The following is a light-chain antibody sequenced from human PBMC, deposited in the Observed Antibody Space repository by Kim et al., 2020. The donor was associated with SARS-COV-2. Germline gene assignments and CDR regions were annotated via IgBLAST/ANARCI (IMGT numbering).Light chain of an antibody. CDR2: RDS. Sequence: SYELTQPLSVSVALGQTASITCGGDNIGSKHVHWYQQKAGQAPVLVIYRDSSRPAEIPERFSGSNSGNTVTLTVSRAQAGDEADYYCQVWDNNTWVFGAG. CDR1: NIGSKH. V-gene: IGLV3-9*01. CDR3: QVWDNNTWV. J-gene: IGLJ3*02.